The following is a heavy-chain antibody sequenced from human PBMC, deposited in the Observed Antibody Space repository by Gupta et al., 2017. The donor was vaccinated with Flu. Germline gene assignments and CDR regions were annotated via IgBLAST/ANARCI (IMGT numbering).Heavy chain of an antibody. D-gene: IGHD3-22*01. CDR1: GFSFTSYT. V-gene: IGHV3-23*01. J-gene: IGHJ4*02. CDR2: ISGAGTTT. CDR3: AKQAYDSSGGFDS. Sequence: EVRLLESGGGLVQPGGSLRLSCEASGFSFTSYTMNWVRQAPGKGLEWVSFISGAGTTTYLADSAKGRFIASRDNSKNTVSLHMTGLRAEDTATYFCAKQAYDSSGGFDSWGQGIPVTVSS.